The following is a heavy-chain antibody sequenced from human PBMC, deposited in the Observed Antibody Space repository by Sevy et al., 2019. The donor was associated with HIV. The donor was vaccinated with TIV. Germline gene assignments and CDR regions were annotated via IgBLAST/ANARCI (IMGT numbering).Heavy chain of an antibody. CDR1: GFTFSSYV. J-gene: IGHJ4*02. CDR3: ARDLVGATSD. CDR2: IWDDGSDK. D-gene: IGHD1-26*01. V-gene: IGHV3-30*04. Sequence: GGSLRLSCAASGFTFSSYVMHWVRQAPGKGLEWVALIWDDGSDKYYADSVKGRFTISGGNSKNMLYLQMNSLRPEDTAVYYCARDLVGATSDWGQGTLVTVSS.